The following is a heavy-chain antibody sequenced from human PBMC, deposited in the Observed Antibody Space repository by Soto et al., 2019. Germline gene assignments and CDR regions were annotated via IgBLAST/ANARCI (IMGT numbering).Heavy chain of an antibody. J-gene: IGHJ4*02. CDR2: ISSSGSTI. CDR3: ASGYDILTGYYEPLDY. Sequence: PVGSVRLSCAASGFTFSSYEMNWVRQAPGKGLEWVSYISSSGSTIYYADSVKGRFTISRDNAKNSLYLQMNSLRAEDTAVYYCASGYDILTGYYEPLDYWGQGTLVTVSS. V-gene: IGHV3-48*03. CDR1: GFTFSSYE. D-gene: IGHD3-9*01.